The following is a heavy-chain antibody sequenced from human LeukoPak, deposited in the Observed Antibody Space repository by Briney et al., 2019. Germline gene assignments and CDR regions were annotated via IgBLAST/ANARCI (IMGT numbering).Heavy chain of an antibody. Sequence: PGGSLRLPCAASGFTFSDYYMSWIRQAPGKGLEWVSYISSSGSAIYYADSVKGRFTISRDNAKNSLYLQMNSLRAEDTAVYYCASGYSSSWYGTRDFDYWGQGTLVTVSS. CDR1: GFTFSDYY. D-gene: IGHD6-13*01. CDR3: ASGYSSSWYGTRDFDY. J-gene: IGHJ4*02. V-gene: IGHV3-11*01. CDR2: ISSSGSAI.